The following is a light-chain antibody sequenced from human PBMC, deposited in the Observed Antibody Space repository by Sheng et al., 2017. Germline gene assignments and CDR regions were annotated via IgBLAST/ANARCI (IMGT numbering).Light chain of an antibody. Sequence: EIVLTQSPATLSLSPGERAILSCRASQSVSSYLAWYQQKPGQAPRLLIYDASKRATGIPARFSASGSGTDFTLTISSLEPEDFAVYYCQQYGSSPRTFGQGTKVEIK. V-gene: IGKV3-11*01. CDR1: QSVSSY. CDR3: QQYGSSPRT. J-gene: IGKJ1*01. CDR2: DAS.